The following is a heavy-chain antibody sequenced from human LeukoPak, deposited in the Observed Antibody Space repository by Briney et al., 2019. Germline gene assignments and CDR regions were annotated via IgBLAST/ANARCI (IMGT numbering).Heavy chain of an antibody. J-gene: IGHJ5*02. Sequence: GASVKVSCKASGYTFTSYDINWVRQATGQGLEWMGWMNPNSGNTGYAQKFQGRVIMTRNTSISTAYMELSSLRSEDTAVYYCARGRVYCSGGSCYYWFDPWGQGTLVTVSS. CDR1: GYTFTSYD. CDR3: ARGRVYCSGGSCYYWFDP. D-gene: IGHD2-15*01. V-gene: IGHV1-8*01. CDR2: MNPNSGNT.